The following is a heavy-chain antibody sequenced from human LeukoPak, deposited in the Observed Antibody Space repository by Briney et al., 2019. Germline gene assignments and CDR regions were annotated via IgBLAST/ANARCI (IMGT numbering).Heavy chain of an antibody. V-gene: IGHV1-2*06. CDR1: GYTFTGYY. CDR2: INPNSGGT. CDR3: ARGPYIAAADVDY. Sequence: GASVKVSCRASGYTFTGYYMHWVRQAPGQGLEWMGRINPNSGGTNYAQKFQGRVTMTRDTSISTAYMELSRLRSDDTAVYYCARGPYIAAADVDYWGQGTLVTVSS. D-gene: IGHD6-13*01. J-gene: IGHJ4*02.